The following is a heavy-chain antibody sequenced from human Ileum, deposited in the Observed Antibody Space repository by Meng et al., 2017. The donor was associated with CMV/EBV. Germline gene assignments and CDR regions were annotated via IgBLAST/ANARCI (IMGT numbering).Heavy chain of an antibody. CDR1: GFSFSTYW. J-gene: IGHJ4*02. D-gene: IGHD2-8*01. V-gene: IGHV3-7*03. CDR3: ARDTGPNTLDY. CDR2: MKHDGSEI. Sequence: GESLKISCAASGFSFSTYWMTWVRQAPGKGLEWVANMKHDGSEIYYVDSVKGRFSVSRDNAKNSLYLQMNSLRAEDTAIYYCARDTGPNTLDYWGQGTLVTGSS.